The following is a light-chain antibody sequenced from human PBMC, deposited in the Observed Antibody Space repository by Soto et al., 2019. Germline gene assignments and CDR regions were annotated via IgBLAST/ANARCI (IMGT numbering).Light chain of an antibody. V-gene: IGKV3D-15*01. CDR1: QSVSIS. CDR3: QQYSDRPLT. Sequence: EIVMTQSPATLSVSPGERATLSCRASQSVSISLAWYQQKPGQAPRLLIYTASTRDTGIPARFSGSGSGTEFTLTISSLQSEDFAVYYCQQYSDRPLTFGQGTKVEVK. CDR2: TAS. J-gene: IGKJ1*01.